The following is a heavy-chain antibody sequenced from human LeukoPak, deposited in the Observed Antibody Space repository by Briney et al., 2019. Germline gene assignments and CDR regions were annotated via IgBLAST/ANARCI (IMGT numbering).Heavy chain of an antibody. Sequence: GESLKISCKDSGYSFTSYWIGWVRQMPGKGLEWMGIIYPGDSDTRYSPSFQGQVTISVDKSISTAYLQWSSLKASDTAMYYCARQTRDGSGSRGYSFDFWGQGTLVTVSS. D-gene: IGHD3-10*01. V-gene: IGHV5-51*01. CDR1: GYSFTSYW. J-gene: IGHJ4*02. CDR3: ARQTRDGSGSRGYSFDF. CDR2: IYPGDSDT.